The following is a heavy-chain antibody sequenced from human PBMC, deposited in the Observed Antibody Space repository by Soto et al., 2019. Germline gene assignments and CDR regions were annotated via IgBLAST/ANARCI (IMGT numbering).Heavy chain of an antibody. CDR2: VIPIFGTA. CDR3: ARVTYYYDTGGMDV. V-gene: IGHV1-69*13. J-gene: IGHJ6*02. CDR1: GGTFSSYA. Sequence: ASVKVSCKASGGTFSSYAISWVRQAPGQGLEWMGGVIPIFGTANYAQKFQGRVTITADESTSTAYMELSSLRSEDTAVYYCARVTYYYDTGGMDVWGQGTTVTVS. D-gene: IGHD3-22*01.